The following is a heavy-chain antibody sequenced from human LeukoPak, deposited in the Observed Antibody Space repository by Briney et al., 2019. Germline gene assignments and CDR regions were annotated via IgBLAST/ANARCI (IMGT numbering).Heavy chain of an antibody. CDR3: ARGKGRARGPYYYGSSGYYYFDY. J-gene: IGHJ4*02. D-gene: IGHD3-22*01. Sequence: SETLSLTCTVSGGSITNNNYYWDWIRQPPGKGLEWIGEINHSGSTNYNPSLKSRVTISVDTSKNQFSLKLSSVTAADTAVYYCARGKGRARGPYYYGSSGYYYFDYWGQGTLVTVSS. V-gene: IGHV4-39*07. CDR2: INHSGST. CDR1: GGSITNNNYY.